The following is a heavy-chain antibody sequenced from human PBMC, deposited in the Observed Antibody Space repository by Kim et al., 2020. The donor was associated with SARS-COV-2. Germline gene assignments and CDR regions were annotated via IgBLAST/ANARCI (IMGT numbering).Heavy chain of an antibody. V-gene: IGHV3-9*01. J-gene: IGHJ3*02. Sequence: GGSLRLSCVASGFTFDEYAMHWVRQGPGKGLEWVSGINWNSYSKGYAASVKGRFTISRDNAKNTLYLEMNNLRPEDTALYYCTKERLNSAAVDTIFAVEYAFDIWGQGTGDTVSS. D-gene: IGHD3-3*01. CDR2: INWNSYSK. CDR3: TKERLNSAAVDTIFAVEYAFDI. CDR1: GFTFDEYA.